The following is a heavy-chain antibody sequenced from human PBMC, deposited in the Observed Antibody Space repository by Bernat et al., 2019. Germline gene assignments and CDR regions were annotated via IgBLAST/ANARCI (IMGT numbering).Heavy chain of an antibody. V-gene: IGHV4-59*01. CDR2: IYYSANT. Sequence: QSQMPGPGLVKPSETLSLTCAVSDGSITTNYWNCLRQSPGKGLEWIGYIYYSANTNYNPSLDSRVTITLDSFKNHFTLRLASVTAADTAVYYCARSSSLSSGEPLAYFDSWGQGILVTVSS. CDR3: ARSSSLSSGEPLAYFDS. J-gene: IGHJ4*02. D-gene: IGHD3-10*01. CDR1: DGSITTNY.